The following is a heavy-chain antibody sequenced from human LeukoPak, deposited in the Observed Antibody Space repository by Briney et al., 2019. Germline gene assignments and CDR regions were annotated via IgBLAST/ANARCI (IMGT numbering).Heavy chain of an antibody. D-gene: IGHD3-16*01. J-gene: IGHJ6*02. Sequence: PGGSLRLSCAASGFTFSDYYTIWIRQAPGKGLEWISYTSSSGTTIYDADSVKGRFTISRDNAENSLFLQMNSLRADDTAVYYCAGGRSFYYGMDVWGQGTTVTVSS. CDR1: GFTFSDYY. CDR2: TSSSGTTI. V-gene: IGHV3-11*01. CDR3: AGGRSFYYGMDV.